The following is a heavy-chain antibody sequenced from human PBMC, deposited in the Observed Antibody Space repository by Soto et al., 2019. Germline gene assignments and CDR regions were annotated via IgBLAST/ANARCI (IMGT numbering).Heavy chain of an antibody. CDR1: GFTFSSDA. CDR2: ISGSGGST. Sequence: EVQLLESGGGLVQPGGSLRLSCAASGFTFSSDAMSWVRQAPGKGLEWVSAISGSGGSTYYADSVKGRFTISRDNSKNTVYLQMNSLRAEDTAVYYCAKATTKSGTKYYFDYWGQGTLVTVSS. J-gene: IGHJ4*02. D-gene: IGHD1-26*01. V-gene: IGHV3-23*01. CDR3: AKATTKSGTKYYFDY.